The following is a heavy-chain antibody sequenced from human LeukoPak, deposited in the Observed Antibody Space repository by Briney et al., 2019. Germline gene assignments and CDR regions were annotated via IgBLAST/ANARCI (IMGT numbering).Heavy chain of an antibody. J-gene: IGHJ3*02. D-gene: IGHD4-23*01. CDR2: ISGSGGSI. V-gene: IGHV3-23*01. CDR1: GFTFSSYA. Sequence: GGSLRLSCAASGFTFSSYAMSWVRQAPGKGLEWVSDISGSGGSIYYADSVKGRFTISRDNAKNSLYLQMNSLRAEDTAVYYCARTGNSDAFDIWGQGTMVTVSS. CDR3: ARTGNSDAFDI.